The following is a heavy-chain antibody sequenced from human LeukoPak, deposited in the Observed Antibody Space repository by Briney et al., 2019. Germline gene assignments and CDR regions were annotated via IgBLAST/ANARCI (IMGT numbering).Heavy chain of an antibody. Sequence: GRSLRLSCAVSGFTFSGFWMSWSRQAPGNGLEWVASINSDGSEGYYADVVKGRFTISRDNAKNSLYLQINSLRAEDTAVYYCARSSYSSSSSVWGQGTMVTVSS. CDR1: GFTFSGFW. D-gene: IGHD6-6*01. CDR2: INSDGSEG. CDR3: ARSSYSSSSSV. V-gene: IGHV3-7*03. J-gene: IGHJ3*01.